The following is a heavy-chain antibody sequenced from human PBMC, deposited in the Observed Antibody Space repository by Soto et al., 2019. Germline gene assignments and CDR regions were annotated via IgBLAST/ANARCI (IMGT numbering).Heavy chain of an antibody. Sequence: GGSLRLSCSASGFTFTIYAMSWVRQAPGKGLEWVSGISGSGGDTKSADSVKGRFTISRDNFKNMLYLQMNSLRAEDTAIYYCARDYYGSGSPRSPFFYWGQGTLVTVSS. D-gene: IGHD3-10*01. J-gene: IGHJ4*02. CDR2: ISGSGGDT. CDR1: GFTFTIYA. V-gene: IGHV3-23*01. CDR3: ARDYYGSGSPRSPFFY.